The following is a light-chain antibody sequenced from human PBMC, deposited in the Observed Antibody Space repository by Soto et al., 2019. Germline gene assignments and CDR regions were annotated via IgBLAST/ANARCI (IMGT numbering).Light chain of an antibody. CDR3: QQLYTYPLT. CDR1: QGISSN. V-gene: IGKV1-9*01. Sequence: DIQMTQSHSTLSASVGDRVTITSRASQGISSNLAWYQQKPGKVPKLLISAASTLQSGVPSRFSGSGSGTEFTLTITSLQPEDFAAYYCQQLYTYPLTFGGGTKVDIK. CDR2: AAS. J-gene: IGKJ4*01.